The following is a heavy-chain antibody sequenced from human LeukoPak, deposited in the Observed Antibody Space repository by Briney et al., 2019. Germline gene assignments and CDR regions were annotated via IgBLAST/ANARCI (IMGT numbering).Heavy chain of an antibody. D-gene: IGHD2-15*01. CDR2: ISAYNGNT. CDR1: GYTFTSYG. J-gene: IGHJ3*02. CDR3: ARDSPILCSGGSCYSGLRAFDI. Sequence: ASVKVSCKASGYTFTSYGISWVRQAPGQGLEWMGWISAYNGNTNYAQQLQGRVTMTTDTSTSTAYMELRSLRSDDTAVYYCARDSPILCSGGSCYSGLRAFDIWGQGTMVTVSS. V-gene: IGHV1-18*01.